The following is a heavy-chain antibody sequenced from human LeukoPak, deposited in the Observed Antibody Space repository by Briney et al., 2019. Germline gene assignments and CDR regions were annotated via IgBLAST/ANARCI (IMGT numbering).Heavy chain of an antibody. Sequence: ASVKVSCKASGYTFSAYYMHWVRQAPGQGLEWMGWINPNSGGTNYAQKFQGRVTMTRDTSISTAYMELSRLRSDDTAVYYCARDPLGDDFWSGYWMPANFDYWGQGTLVTVSS. CDR1: GYTFSAYY. V-gene: IGHV1-2*02. J-gene: IGHJ4*02. CDR2: INPNSGGT. CDR3: ARDPLGDDFWSGYWMPANFDY. D-gene: IGHD3-3*01.